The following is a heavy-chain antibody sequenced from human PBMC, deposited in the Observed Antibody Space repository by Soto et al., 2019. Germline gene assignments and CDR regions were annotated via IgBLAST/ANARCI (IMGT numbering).Heavy chain of an antibody. V-gene: IGHV3-30-3*01. CDR3: ARVPKWLKLEYYFDY. J-gene: IGHJ4*02. CDR1: GFTFSSYA. D-gene: IGHD6-19*01. CDR2: ISYDGSNK. Sequence: PGGSLRLSCAASGFTFSSYAMHWVRQAPGKGLEWVAVISYDGSNKYYADSVKGRFTISRDNSKNTLYLQMNSLRAEDTAVYYCARVPKWLKLEYYFDYWGQGTLVTVSS.